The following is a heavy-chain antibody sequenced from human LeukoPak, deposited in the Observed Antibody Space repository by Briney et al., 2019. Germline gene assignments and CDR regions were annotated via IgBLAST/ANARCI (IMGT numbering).Heavy chain of an antibody. CDR2: VDPEDGET. CDR3: ATSRITMVRGVSGAFDI. D-gene: IGHD3-10*01. V-gene: IGHV1-69-2*01. J-gene: IGHJ3*02. CDR1: GYTFTDYY. Sequence: ASVKVSCKVSGYTFTDYYMHWVQQAPGEGLEWMGLVDPEDGETIYAEKFQGRVTITADTSTDTAYMELSSLRSEDTAVYYCATSRITMVRGVSGAFDIWGQGTMVTVSS.